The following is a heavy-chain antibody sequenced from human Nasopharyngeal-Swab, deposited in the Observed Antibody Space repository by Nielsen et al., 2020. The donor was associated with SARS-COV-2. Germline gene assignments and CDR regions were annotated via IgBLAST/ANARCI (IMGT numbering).Heavy chain of an antibody. CDR1: GCNFSSYA. CDR2: IIPILGIA. Sequence: SVKVSCKASGCNFSSYAISWVRQAPGQGLEWMGGIIPILGIANYAQKFQGRVTITADKSTSTAYMELSSLRSEDTAVYYCARHTTYYYDSSGYSDGGSFDYWGQGTLVTVSS. CDR3: ARHTTYYYDSSGYSDGGSFDY. J-gene: IGHJ4*02. V-gene: IGHV1-69*10. D-gene: IGHD3-22*01.